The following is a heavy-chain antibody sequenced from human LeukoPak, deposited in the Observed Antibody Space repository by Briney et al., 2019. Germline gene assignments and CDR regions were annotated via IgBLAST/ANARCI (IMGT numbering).Heavy chain of an antibody. V-gene: IGHV3-33*01. J-gene: IGHJ3*02. D-gene: IGHD3-22*01. CDR1: GFTFSSYG. CDR3: ARDPYYDSSGYYLVGEAFDI. Sequence: PGRSLRLSCAASGFTFSSYGMHWVRQAPGKGLEWVAVIWYDGSNKYYADSVKGRFTISRDNSKNTLYLQMNSLRAEDTAVYYCARDPYYDSSGYYLVGEAFDIWGQGTMVTVSS. CDR2: IWYDGSNK.